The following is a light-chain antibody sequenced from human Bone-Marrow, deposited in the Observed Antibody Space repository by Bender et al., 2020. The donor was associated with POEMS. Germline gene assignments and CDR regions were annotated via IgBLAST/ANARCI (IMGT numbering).Light chain of an antibody. V-gene: IGLV3-25*03. CDR2: KDT. Sequence: SYELTQPPSVSVSPGQTARITCSGDALPKQYAYWYQQRPGQAPVLVIYKDTERPSGIPERFSGSTSGTTVTLTICGVQAEDEADYYCCSYAGSSTLVFGGGTKLTVL. J-gene: IGLJ2*01. CDR1: ALPKQY. CDR3: CSYAGSSTLV.